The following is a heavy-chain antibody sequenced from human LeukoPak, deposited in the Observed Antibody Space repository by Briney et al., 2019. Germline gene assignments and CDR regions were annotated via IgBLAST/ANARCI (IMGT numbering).Heavy chain of an antibody. D-gene: IGHD4-17*01. V-gene: IGHV1-3*01. CDR3: ARARWTSTVTTYYLDY. CDR2: INAGNGNT. CDR1: GYTFTSYA. Sequence: GASVKVSCKASGYTFTSYAIHWVRQAPGLRLEWMGWINAGNGNTKYSQNFQGRVTITRDTSASTAYMELSSLRSEDTAVYYCARARWTSTVTTYYLDYWGQGTLVTVSS. J-gene: IGHJ4*02.